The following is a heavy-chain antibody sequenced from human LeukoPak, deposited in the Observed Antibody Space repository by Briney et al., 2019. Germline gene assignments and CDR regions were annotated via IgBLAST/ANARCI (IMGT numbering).Heavy chain of an antibody. J-gene: IGHJ4*02. Sequence: GASVKVSCKASGYTFTSHCIHWVRQAPGQGLEWMGLIHPSDGVSTYAQNFQGRVTVTRDTSTSTVYTELSSLRSEDTAVYYCARDNIGSSGWTGLGYWGQGTLVTVSS. CDR2: IHPSDGVS. CDR1: GYTFTSHC. V-gene: IGHV1-46*01. D-gene: IGHD6-19*01. CDR3: ARDNIGSSGWTGLGY.